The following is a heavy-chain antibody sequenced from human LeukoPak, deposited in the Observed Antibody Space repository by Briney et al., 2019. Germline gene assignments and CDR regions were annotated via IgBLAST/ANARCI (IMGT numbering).Heavy chain of an antibody. CDR3: ARWASNSHDS. Sequence: GGSLRLSCAASGFTFSSYGMNWVRQAPGKGLEWVSCISGTSSHIHYADSVKGRFTISRDNVKSVLYLQMNSLRAEDTAVYYCARWASNSHDSWGQGTLVTVSS. CDR1: GFTFSSYG. J-gene: IGHJ4*02. CDR2: ISGTSSHI. D-gene: IGHD4-11*01. V-gene: IGHV3-21*01.